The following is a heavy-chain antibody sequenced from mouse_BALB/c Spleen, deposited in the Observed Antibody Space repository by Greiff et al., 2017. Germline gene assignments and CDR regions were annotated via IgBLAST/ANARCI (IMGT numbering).Heavy chain of an antibody. CDR1: GYTFTDYA. D-gene: IGHD3-1*01. V-gene: IGHV1S137*01. CDR2: ISTYYGDA. J-gene: IGHJ2*01. Sequence: QVQLQQSGAELVRPGVSVKISCKGSGYTFTDYAMHWVKQSHAKSLEWIGVISTYYGDASYNQKFKGKATMTVDKSSSTAYMELARLTSEDSAIYYCARRGYGYLDYWGQGTTLTVSS. CDR3: ARRGYGYLDY.